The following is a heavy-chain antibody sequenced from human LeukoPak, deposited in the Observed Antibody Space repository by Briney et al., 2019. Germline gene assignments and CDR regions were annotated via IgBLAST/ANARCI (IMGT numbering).Heavy chain of an antibody. CDR1: GGSISSGGYY. CDR2: IYYSGST. D-gene: IGHD5-18*01. J-gene: IGHJ4*02. CDR3: ARAEQLWLWTDY. Sequence: PSETLSLTCIVSGGSISSGGYYWSWIRQPPGKGLEWIGYIYYSGSTNYNPSLKSRVTISVDTSKNQFSLKLSSVTAADTAVYYCARAEQLWLWTDYWGQGTLVTVSS. V-gene: IGHV4-61*08.